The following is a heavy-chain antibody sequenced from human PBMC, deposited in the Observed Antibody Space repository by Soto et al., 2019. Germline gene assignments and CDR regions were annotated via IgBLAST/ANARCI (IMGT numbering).Heavy chain of an antibody. CDR2: MNPNSGNT. CDR1: GYTFTSYD. Sequence: ASVKVSCKASGYTFTSYDINWVRQATGQGLGWMGWMNPNSGNTGYAQKFQGRVTMTRNTSISTAYMELSSLTSEDTAVYYCARRITIFGVAFFDYWGQGTLVTVSS. J-gene: IGHJ4*02. D-gene: IGHD3-3*01. V-gene: IGHV1-8*01. CDR3: ARRITIFGVAFFDY.